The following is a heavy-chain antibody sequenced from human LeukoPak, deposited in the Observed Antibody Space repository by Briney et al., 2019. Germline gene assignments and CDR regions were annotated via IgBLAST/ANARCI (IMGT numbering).Heavy chain of an antibody. J-gene: IGHJ4*02. CDR2: FGTRSTSI. Sequence: GGSLRLSYADSGFTVRSNYMNWIRQAPGKGLEWVSSFGTRSTSIYHAGSVKGRFAISRDNAKNSLYLQMNSLRAEDTALYYCAREVSEGFDFWGQGTLVTVSS. CDR1: GFTVRSNY. CDR3: AREVSEGFDF. D-gene: IGHD3-22*01. V-gene: IGHV3-21*01.